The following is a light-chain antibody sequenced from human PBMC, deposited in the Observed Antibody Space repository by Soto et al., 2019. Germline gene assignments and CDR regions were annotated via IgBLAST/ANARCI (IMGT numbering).Light chain of an antibody. CDR1: QSLSTW. CDR2: KAS. Sequence: DIQMTQSPSTLSASVGDRVTITCRASQSLSTWLAWYQQKPGKAPNLLIYKASTLESGVPSRFSGSGSGTEFTLTINSLPPDDFATYYCQQYDSYPWTFGQGTKVEI. J-gene: IGKJ1*01. V-gene: IGKV1-5*03. CDR3: QQYDSYPWT.